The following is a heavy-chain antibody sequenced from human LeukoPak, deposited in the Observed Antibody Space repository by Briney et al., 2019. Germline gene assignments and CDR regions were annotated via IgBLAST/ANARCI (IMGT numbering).Heavy chain of an antibody. J-gene: IGHJ4*02. CDR2: IIPIFGTA. D-gene: IGHD6-19*01. CDR3: ARSKDSGWFGVYYFDY. CDR1: GGTFSSYA. Sequence: SVKVSCKASGGTFSSYAISWVRQAPGQGLEWMGGIIPIFGTANYAQKFQGRVTITADESTSTAYMELSSLRSEDTAVYYCARSKDSGWFGVYYFDYWGQGTLVTVSS. V-gene: IGHV1-69*13.